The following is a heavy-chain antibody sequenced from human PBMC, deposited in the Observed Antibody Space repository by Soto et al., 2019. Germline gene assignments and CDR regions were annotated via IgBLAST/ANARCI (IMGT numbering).Heavy chain of an antibody. CDR3: ARIQIGYDAFDI. D-gene: IGHD2-15*01. CDR2: ISSSSSYI. V-gene: IGHV3-21*01. CDR1: GFTFSRYS. Sequence: EVQLVESGGGLVKPGGSLRLSCAASGFTFSRYSMNWVRQAPGKGLEWVSSISSSSSYIYYADSVKGRCTISRDNAKNSLYLQMNSLRAEDTAVYYCARIQIGYDAFDIWGQGTMVTVSS. J-gene: IGHJ3*02.